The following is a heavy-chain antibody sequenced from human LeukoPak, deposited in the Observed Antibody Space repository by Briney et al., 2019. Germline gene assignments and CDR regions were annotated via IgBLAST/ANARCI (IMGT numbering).Heavy chain of an antibody. D-gene: IGHD3-3*01. Sequence: PGGSLILSCAASGFTFSNYAVSWVRQAPGKGLEWVSDISGSGGNTFYADSVKGRFTISRDDSKNTLYLQMNNLRAEDTAVYFCAKPLNDFWSGYYYWGQGTLVTVSS. V-gene: IGHV3-23*01. CDR1: GFTFSNYA. CDR2: ISGSGGNT. J-gene: IGHJ4*02. CDR3: AKPLNDFWSGYYY.